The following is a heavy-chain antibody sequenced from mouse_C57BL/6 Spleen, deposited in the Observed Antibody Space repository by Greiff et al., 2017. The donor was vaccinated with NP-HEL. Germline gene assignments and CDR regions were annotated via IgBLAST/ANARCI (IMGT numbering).Heavy chain of an antibody. CDR1: GYTFTDYE. V-gene: IGHV1-15*01. D-gene: IGHD1-1*01. CDR2: IDPETGGT. Sequence: VQLQQSGAELVRPGASVTLSCKASGYTFTDYEMHWVKQTPVHGLEWIGAIDPETGGTAYNQKFKGKAILTADKSSSTAYMELRSLTSEDSAVYCCTRENGSSTWYFDVWGTGTTVTVSS. J-gene: IGHJ1*03. CDR3: TRENGSSTWYFDV.